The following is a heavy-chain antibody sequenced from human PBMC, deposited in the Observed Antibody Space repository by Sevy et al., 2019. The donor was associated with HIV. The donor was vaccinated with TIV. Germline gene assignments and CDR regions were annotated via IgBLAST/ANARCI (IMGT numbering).Heavy chain of an antibody. Sequence: GGSLLSCAASGFTFSNYWMSWVRQAPGKGLEWVATIKKDGTEKYYVDSVRGRFTMSRDNAKNSLYLQMNSLRVEDTALYYCARDCSSTTCLWGLDFWGQGTTVTVSS. CDR2: IKKDGTEK. CDR3: ARDCSSTTCLWGLDF. CDR1: GFTFSNYW. J-gene: IGHJ6*02. D-gene: IGHD2-2*01. V-gene: IGHV3-7*03.